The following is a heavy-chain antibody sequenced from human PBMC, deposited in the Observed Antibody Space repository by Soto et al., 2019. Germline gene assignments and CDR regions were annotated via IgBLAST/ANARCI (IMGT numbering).Heavy chain of an antibody. V-gene: IGHV3-33*01. CDR1: GFTFSNYA. Sequence: QVQLVESGGGVVQPGRSLRLSCAASGFTFSNYAMHWVRQAPGKGLEWVAVMWYDGSNKYYGDSVKGRFTISRDNSKNMLYLQMNSLGAEDTAVYFCARDGVWGDSGGRGGYFDYWGQGILVTVSS. J-gene: IGHJ4*02. CDR3: ARDGVWGDSGGRGGYFDY. CDR2: MWYDGSNK. D-gene: IGHD4-17*01.